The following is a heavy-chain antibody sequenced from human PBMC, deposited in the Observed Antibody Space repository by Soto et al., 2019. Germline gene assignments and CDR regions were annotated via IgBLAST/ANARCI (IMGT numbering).Heavy chain of an antibody. D-gene: IGHD3-3*01. CDR1: GGSFSGYY. J-gene: IGHJ6*03. CDR2: INHSGST. CDR3: ARGRPTYYDFWSGYEGYYYYMEV. V-gene: IGHV4-34*01. Sequence: PSETLSLTCAVYGGSFSGYYLIWIRQPPGKGLEWIGEINHSGSTNYNPSLKSRVTISVDTSKNQLSLKLSSVTAADTAVYYCARGRPTYYDFWSGYEGYYYYMEVWGKGTTVTVSS.